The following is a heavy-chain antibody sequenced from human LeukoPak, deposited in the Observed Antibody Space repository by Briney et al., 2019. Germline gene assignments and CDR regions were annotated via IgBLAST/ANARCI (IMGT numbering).Heavy chain of an antibody. J-gene: IGHJ4*02. V-gene: IGHV3-23*01. CDR1: GFTFSVYS. CDR2: ISGSGGST. Sequence: GGSLRLSCAASGFTFSVYSMTWVRQAPGKGLEWVSYISGSGGSTYYADSVKGRFTISRDNSKSTLYLQMNSLRAEDTATYYCAARPTSEAVAPSDFWGQGTLVTVSP. D-gene: IGHD6-19*01. CDR3: AARPTSEAVAPSDF.